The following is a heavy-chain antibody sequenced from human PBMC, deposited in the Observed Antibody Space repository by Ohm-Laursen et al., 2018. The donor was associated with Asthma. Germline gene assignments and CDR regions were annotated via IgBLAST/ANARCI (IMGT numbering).Heavy chain of an antibody. Sequence: SLRLSCAASGFTFSSYAMSWVRQAPGKGLEWVSAISGSGGSTYYADSVKGRFTISRDNSKNTLYLQMNNLRAEDTAVYYCARDLGYSYGSYRDRYFDYWGQGTLVTVSS. J-gene: IGHJ4*02. CDR2: ISGSGGST. CDR3: ARDLGYSYGSYRDRYFDY. V-gene: IGHV3-23*01. CDR1: GFTFSSYA. D-gene: IGHD5-18*01.